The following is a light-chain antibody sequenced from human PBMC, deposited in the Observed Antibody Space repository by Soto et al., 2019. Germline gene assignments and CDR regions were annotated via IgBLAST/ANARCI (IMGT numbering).Light chain of an antibody. Sequence: EIVLTQSPGTLSLSPGERATLSCRASQSVSTSYLAWYQQKPGQAPRLLIYGASSRATVIPDRFSGSGSGTDFPLTISRLEPEDFALYYCQQYGSSPFTFGGGTKVEIK. CDR3: QQYGSSPFT. CDR1: QSVSTSY. J-gene: IGKJ4*01. V-gene: IGKV3-20*01. CDR2: GAS.